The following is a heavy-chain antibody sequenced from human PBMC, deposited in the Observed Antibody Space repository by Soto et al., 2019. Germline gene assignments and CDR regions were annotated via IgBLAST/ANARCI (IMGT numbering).Heavy chain of an antibody. CDR3: TRDNSSSWPYYYYNGMDV. J-gene: IGHJ6*02. CDR2: IRSKAYGGTT. Sequence: HPGGSLRLSCTASGFTFGDYAMSWVRQAPGKGLEWVGFIRSKAYGGTTEYAASVKGRITISRDDSKSIAYLQMNSLKTEDTAVYYCTRDNSSSWPYYYYNGMDVWGQGTTVTVSS. CDR1: GFTFGDYA. D-gene: IGHD6-13*01. V-gene: IGHV3-49*04.